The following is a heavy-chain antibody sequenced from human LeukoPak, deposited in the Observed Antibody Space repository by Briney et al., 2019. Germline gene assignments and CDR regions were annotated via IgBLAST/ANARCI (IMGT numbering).Heavy chain of an antibody. D-gene: IGHD3-3*01. CDR3: ARVGETYYDFWSGYSPFYYFDY. Sequence: PGGSLRLSCAASGFTFSSYWMSWVRQAPGKGLEWVANIKQDGSEKYYVDSVKGRFTISRDNAKNSLYLQMNSLRAEDTAVYYCARVGETYYDFWSGYSPFYYFDYWGQGTLVTVSS. CDR1: GFTFSSYW. J-gene: IGHJ4*02. CDR2: IKQDGSEK. V-gene: IGHV3-7*01.